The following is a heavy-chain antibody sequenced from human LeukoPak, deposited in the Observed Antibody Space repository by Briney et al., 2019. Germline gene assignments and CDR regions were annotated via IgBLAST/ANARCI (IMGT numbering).Heavy chain of an antibody. V-gene: IGHV4-34*01. CDR1: GGSFSGYC. Sequence: SETLSLTCAVYGGSFSGYCWSWIRQPPGKGLEWIGEINHSGSTNYNPSLKSRVTISVDTSKNQFSLKLSSVTAADTAVYYCARLGYCSSTSCSNYYYYGMDVWGQGTTVTVSS. J-gene: IGHJ6*02. CDR3: ARLGYCSSTSCSNYYYYGMDV. CDR2: INHSGST. D-gene: IGHD2-2*01.